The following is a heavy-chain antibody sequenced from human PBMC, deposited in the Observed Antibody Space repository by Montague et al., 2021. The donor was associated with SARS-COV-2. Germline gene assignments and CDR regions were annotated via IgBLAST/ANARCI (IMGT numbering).Heavy chain of an antibody. Sequence: SLRLSCPASGFTFSSYAMHWVRQAPGKGLEWVAVISYDGSNKYYVDSVKGRFTISRDNSKNTLYLQMNSLRAEDTAVYYCARPRGGYSSYFDYWGQGTLVTVSS. V-gene: IGHV3-30*04. D-gene: IGHD6-13*01. CDR3: ARPRGGYSSYFDY. J-gene: IGHJ4*02. CDR2: ISYDGSNK. CDR1: GFTFSSYA.